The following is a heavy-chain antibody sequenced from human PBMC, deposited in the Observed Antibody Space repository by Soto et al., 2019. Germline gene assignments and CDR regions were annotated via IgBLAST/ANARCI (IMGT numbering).Heavy chain of an antibody. J-gene: IGHJ6*02. CDR1: GGTFSSYT. V-gene: IGHV1-69*02. CDR2: IIPILGIE. D-gene: IGHD3-3*01. Sequence: QVQLVQSGAEVKKPGSSVKVSCKASGGTFSSYTSSWVRQAPGQGLDWMGRIIPILGIENYAQKFQGRVTITADKSTSKSYMELSRLRAEATAVYYCATLSGATIFVTPHNYGMDVWGQGTTVTVSS. CDR3: ATLSGATIFVTPHNYGMDV.